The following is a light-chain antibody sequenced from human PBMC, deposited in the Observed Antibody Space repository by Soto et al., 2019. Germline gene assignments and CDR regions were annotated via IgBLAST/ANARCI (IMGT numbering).Light chain of an antibody. V-gene: IGKV1-5*03. Sequence: DIQTTQSPSTPSGSVGDRLTLTCRASQTISSWLAWYQQKPGKAPKLLIYKASTLKSGVPSRFSGSGSGTEFTLTISSLQPDDFATYYCQHYNSYSEAFGQGTKVDIK. CDR3: QHYNSYSEA. CDR1: QTISSW. J-gene: IGKJ1*01. CDR2: KAS.